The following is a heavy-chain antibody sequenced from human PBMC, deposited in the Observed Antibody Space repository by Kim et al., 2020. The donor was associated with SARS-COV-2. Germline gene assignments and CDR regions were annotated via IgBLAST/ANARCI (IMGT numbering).Heavy chain of an antibody. CDR1: GYTLTELS. D-gene: IGHD1-26*01. J-gene: IGHJ5*02. CDR2: FDPEDGET. CDR3: ATGLSIVGATWFDP. Sequence: ASVKVSCKFSGYTLTELSMHWVRQAPGKGLEWMGGFDPEDGETIYAQKFQGRVTMTEDTSTDTAYMELSSLRSEDTAVYYCATGLSIVGATWFDPWGQGTLVTVSS. V-gene: IGHV1-24*01.